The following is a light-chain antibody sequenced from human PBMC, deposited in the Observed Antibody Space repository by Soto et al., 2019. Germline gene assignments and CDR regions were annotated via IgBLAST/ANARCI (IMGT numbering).Light chain of an antibody. J-gene: IGKJ1*01. Sequence: EIVLTQSPATLSVSPGESATLSCIASQSISGSKLAWFQQNPGQAPRLLLFGVSNRATGIPARFSGSGSGTEFSLTISSLQSEDFAVYYCQQYDYWPRTFGQGTKVDI. CDR1: QSISGSK. CDR2: GVS. CDR3: QQYDYWPRT. V-gene: IGKV3-15*01.